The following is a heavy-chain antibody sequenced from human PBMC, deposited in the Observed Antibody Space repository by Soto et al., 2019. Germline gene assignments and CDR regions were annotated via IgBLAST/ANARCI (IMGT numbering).Heavy chain of an antibody. CDR2: IYSGGST. CDR1: GFTVSSNY. V-gene: IGHV3-53*04. CDR3: ARRVDRITIFGVVTDLD. J-gene: IGHJ6*04. Sequence: GGSLRLSCAASGFTVSSNYMSWVRQAPGKGLEWVSVIYSGGSTYYADSVKGRFTISRHNSKNTLYLQMNSLRAEDTAVYYCARRVDRITIFGVVTDLDWGKGTTVTVSS. D-gene: IGHD3-3*01.